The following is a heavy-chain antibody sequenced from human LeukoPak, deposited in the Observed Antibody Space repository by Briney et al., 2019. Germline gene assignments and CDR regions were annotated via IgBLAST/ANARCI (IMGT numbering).Heavy chain of an antibody. Sequence: KSGGSLRLSCAASGFAFNTYTMNWVRQIPGKGLEWVSSISSTGAYIYHADSMDGRFTVSRDNARNLLYLHMNSLRAEDSAMYFCARVSSNPYSRGYYHFDYWGQGTLATVSS. CDR3: ARVSSNPYSRGYYHFDY. D-gene: IGHD6-25*01. CDR1: GFAFNTYT. CDR2: ISSTGAYI. V-gene: IGHV3-21*01. J-gene: IGHJ4*02.